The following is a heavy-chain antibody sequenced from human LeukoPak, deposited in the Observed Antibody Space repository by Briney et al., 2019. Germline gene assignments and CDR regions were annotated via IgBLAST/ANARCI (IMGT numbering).Heavy chain of an antibody. D-gene: IGHD1-26*01. CDR3: ARARGRTSGFDS. CDR2: ISGGGGGP. J-gene: IGHJ4*02. Sequence: PGGSLRLSCGASGFAFSTYGMSWVRQAPGTGLEWVSGISGGGGGPLYADSGKGRFTISRDNSKNTLYLQMNSLRAEDTAVYYCARARGRTSGFDSWGQGTLVTVSS. V-gene: IGHV3-23*01. CDR1: GFAFSTYG.